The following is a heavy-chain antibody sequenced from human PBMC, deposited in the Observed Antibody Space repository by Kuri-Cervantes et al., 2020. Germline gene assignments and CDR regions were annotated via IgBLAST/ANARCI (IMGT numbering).Heavy chain of an antibody. CDR3: WAAVLRDFDWHFDY. CDR2: IVVGGGNT. D-gene: IGHD3-9*01. CDR1: GFTFTSSP. Sequence: AVKVSCKASGFTFTSSPVQWLRQARGKRLEWIGWIVVGGGNTNYAQKLQERFTITRDMSTSTDYMELSSLRSEDTTVYYCWAAVLRDFDWHFDYWGQGTLVTVSS. V-gene: IGHV1-58*01. J-gene: IGHJ4*02.